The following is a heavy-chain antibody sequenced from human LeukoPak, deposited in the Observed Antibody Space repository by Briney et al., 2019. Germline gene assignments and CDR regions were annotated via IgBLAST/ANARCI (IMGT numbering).Heavy chain of an antibody. CDR1: GYTFTSYG. V-gene: IGHV1-18*01. D-gene: IGHD3-22*01. J-gene: IGHJ4*02. CDR2: MSAYNGNT. CDR3: AREVKAYYYDSSGYYLPLGY. Sequence: VASVKVSCKASGYTFTSYGISWVRQAPGQGLEWMGWMSAYNGNTNYALKLQGRLTMTTDTSTSTAYMELRSLRSGDTAVYYCAREVKAYYYDSSGYYLPLGYWGQGTLVTVSS.